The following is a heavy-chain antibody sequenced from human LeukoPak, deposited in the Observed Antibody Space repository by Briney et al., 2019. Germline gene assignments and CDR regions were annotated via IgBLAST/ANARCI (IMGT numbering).Heavy chain of an antibody. Sequence: SETLSLTCAVYGGSFSGYYWSWIRQPPGKGLEWIGYIYYSGSTNYNPSLKSRVTISVDTSKNQFSLKLSSVTAADTAVYYCARGSSGRRDFDYWGQGTLVTVSS. CDR1: GGSFSGYY. D-gene: IGHD3-10*01. V-gene: IGHV4-59*01. J-gene: IGHJ4*02. CDR3: ARGSSGRRDFDY. CDR2: IYYSGST.